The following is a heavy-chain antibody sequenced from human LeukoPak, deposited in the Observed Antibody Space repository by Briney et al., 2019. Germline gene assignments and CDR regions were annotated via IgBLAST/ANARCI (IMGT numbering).Heavy chain of an antibody. CDR1: GFTFSSYE. Sequence: PGGSLRLSCAASGFTFSSYEMNWVRQAPGKGLEWASYISSSGSTIYYADSVKGRFTISRDNAKNSLYLQMNSLRAEDTAVYYCAREGGEWELLRTFDYWGQGTLVTVSS. V-gene: IGHV3-48*03. CDR2: ISSSGSTI. J-gene: IGHJ4*02. D-gene: IGHD1-26*01. CDR3: AREGGEWELLRTFDY.